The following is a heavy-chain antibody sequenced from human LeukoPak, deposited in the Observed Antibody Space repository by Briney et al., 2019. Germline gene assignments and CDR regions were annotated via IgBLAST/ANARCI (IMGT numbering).Heavy chain of an antibody. CDR2: IYYSGST. CDR3: ASTNYGDYRFGY. Sequence: SETLSLTCTVSGGSISSSSYYWGWIRQPPGKGLEWIGSIYYSGSTYYNPSLKSRVTISVDTSKNQFSLKLSSVTAADTAVYYCASTNYGDYRFGYWGQGTLVTVSS. V-gene: IGHV4-39*01. CDR1: GGSISSSSYY. D-gene: IGHD4-17*01. J-gene: IGHJ4*02.